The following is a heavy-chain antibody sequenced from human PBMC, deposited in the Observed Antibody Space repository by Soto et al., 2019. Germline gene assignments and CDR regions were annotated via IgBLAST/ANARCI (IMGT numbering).Heavy chain of an antibody. D-gene: IGHD3-3*01. Sequence: PGGSLRLSWSASGFTFKTFSMHWVRQAPGKGLEYVSAITNGGTISYADSVKGRFIISRDNSKNTLFLHMTSLRTDDTAVYYCVSLLMLEGYHDPDVWGQGTKVTVSS. CDR2: ITNGGTI. CDR1: GFTFKTFS. J-gene: IGHJ6*02. V-gene: IGHV3-64D*08. CDR3: VSLLMLEGYHDPDV.